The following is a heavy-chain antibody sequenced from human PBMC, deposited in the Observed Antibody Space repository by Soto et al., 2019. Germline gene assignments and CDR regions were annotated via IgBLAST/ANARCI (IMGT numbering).Heavy chain of an antibody. V-gene: IGHV4-39*01. J-gene: IGHJ4*02. D-gene: IGHD2-21*02. CDR3: ARLGGYVSVGDSYLWDS. CDR2: INHSGST. Sequence: QLQLQESGPGLVKPSETLSLTCRVSDGSMNSDSSYWGWIRQPPGKGLEWIGVINHSGSTYHNLSLKGRVTMSVDASRNQFSLKLTSMTAADTAVYYCARLGGYVSVGDSYLWDSLGQGTLVTVSS. CDR1: DGSMNSDSSY.